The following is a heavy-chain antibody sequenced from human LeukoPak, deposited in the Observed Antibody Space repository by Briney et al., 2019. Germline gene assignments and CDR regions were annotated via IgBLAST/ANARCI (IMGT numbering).Heavy chain of an antibody. Sequence: GRSLRLSCAASGFTFSSYWMHWVRQAPGKGLVWVSRINSDGSSTSYADSVKGRFTISRDNAKNTLYLQMNSLRAEDTAVYYCARDPRDIVVVVAATSTGGQGTLVTVSS. CDR3: ARDPRDIVVVVAATST. CDR1: GFTFSSYW. CDR2: INSDGSST. J-gene: IGHJ4*02. D-gene: IGHD2-15*01. V-gene: IGHV3-74*01.